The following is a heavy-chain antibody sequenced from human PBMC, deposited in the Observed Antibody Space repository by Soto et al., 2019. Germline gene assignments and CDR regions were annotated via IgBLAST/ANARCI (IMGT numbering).Heavy chain of an antibody. CDR2: IKQDGSEK. J-gene: IGHJ3*02. CDR3: ARALTVGTYFPHDGFDI. D-gene: IGHD1-26*01. CDR1: GFTFSSYW. Sequence: GGSLRLSCAASGFTFSSYWMSWVRPAPGKGLEWVAKIKQDGSEKYYVDSEKGRFTVSRDNTKNSLSLQMNSLRAEDTAVYYCARALTVGTYFPHDGFDIWGQGTMVTVSS. V-gene: IGHV3-7*03.